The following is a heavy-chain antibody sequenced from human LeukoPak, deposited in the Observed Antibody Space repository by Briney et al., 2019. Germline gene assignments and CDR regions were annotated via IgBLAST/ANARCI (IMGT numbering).Heavy chain of an antibody. J-gene: IGHJ4*02. D-gene: IGHD1-26*01. V-gene: IGHV3-23*01. CDR2: ISGSGGST. Sequence: GGSLRLSCAASGFTFSSYAMSWVRQAPGKGLEWVSAISGSGGSTYYADSVEGRFTISRDNSKNTLYLQMNSLRAEDTAVYYCADTKWEPTQGYFDYWGQGTLVTVSS. CDR3: ADTKWEPTQGYFDY. CDR1: GFTFSSYA.